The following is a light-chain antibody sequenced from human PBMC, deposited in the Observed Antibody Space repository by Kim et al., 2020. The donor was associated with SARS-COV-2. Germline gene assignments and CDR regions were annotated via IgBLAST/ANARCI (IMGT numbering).Light chain of an antibody. CDR1: KLVDKY. CDR3: QAWGSSTGRV. V-gene: IGLV3-1*01. Sequence: SPGQTATITCSGDKLVDKYVCWYQQRPGQSPVLFIYQDAKRPSGFPERFSGSTSGNTATLTISGTQAIDEADYYCQAWGSSTGRVFGGGTQLTVL. CDR2: QDA. J-gene: IGLJ2*01.